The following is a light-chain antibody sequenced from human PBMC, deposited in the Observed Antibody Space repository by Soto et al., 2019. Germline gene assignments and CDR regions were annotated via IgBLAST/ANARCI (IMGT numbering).Light chain of an antibody. CDR3: QQYSSYPS. V-gene: IGKV1-8*01. J-gene: IGKJ3*01. Sequence: AIRVTQSPSSLSASTGDRVTITCRERQGISSYLAWYQQKPGKAPKLLIYAASTLQSGVPSRFSGSGSGTDFTLTISCLQSEDFATYYCQQYSSYPSFGPGTKVDIK. CDR2: AAS. CDR1: QGISSY.